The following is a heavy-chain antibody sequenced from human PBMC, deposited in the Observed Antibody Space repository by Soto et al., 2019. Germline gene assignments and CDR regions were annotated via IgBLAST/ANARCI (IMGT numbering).Heavy chain of an antibody. Sequence: VVSRILACSSSVFTFISYFIHWVLQAPVNWLEWVAVIWYDVINKYYADSVKGRFTISRDNSKNTLYLQMNSLRAEDKAVYYCARDQKTGTHKVFWLDQWGQGTMVTVSS. CDR3: ARDQKTGTHKVFWLDQ. CDR2: IWYDVINK. V-gene: IGHV3-33*01. CDR1: VFTFISYF. D-gene: IGHD1-1*01. J-gene: IGHJ5*02.